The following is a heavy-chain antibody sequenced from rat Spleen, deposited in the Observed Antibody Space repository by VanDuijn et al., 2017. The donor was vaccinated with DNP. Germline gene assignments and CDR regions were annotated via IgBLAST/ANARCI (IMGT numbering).Heavy chain of an antibody. V-gene: IGHV5-25*01. CDR2: ISPRGGNT. D-gene: IGHD1-6*01. CDR3: ARQGILRPYYFDY. J-gene: IGHJ2*01. CDR1: GFTFSNYD. Sequence: EVQLVESGGGLVQPGRSLKLSCAASGFTFSNYDMAWVRQAPTKGLEWVASISPRGGNTYYRDSVKGRFTISRDNAKSSLYLQMNSLKSEDTATYYCARQGILRPYYFDYWGQGVMVTVSS.